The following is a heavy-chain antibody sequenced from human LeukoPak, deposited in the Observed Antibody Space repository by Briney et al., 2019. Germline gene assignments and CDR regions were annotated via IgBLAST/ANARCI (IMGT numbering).Heavy chain of an antibody. Sequence: SVKVSCKASGGTFSSYAISWVRQAPGQGLEWMGRIIPILGITDYAQRFQGRVTLTADKSTSTAYMELSSLRSEDTAVYYCARDRGRGYSDLRPYEGVPDLDYWGQGTLVTVSS. J-gene: IGHJ4*02. CDR1: GGTFSSYA. D-gene: IGHD5-12*01. CDR2: IIPILGIT. V-gene: IGHV1-69*04. CDR3: ARDRGRGYSDLRPYEGVPDLDY.